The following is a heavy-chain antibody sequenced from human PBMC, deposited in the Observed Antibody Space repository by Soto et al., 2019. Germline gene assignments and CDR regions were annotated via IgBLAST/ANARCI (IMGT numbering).Heavy chain of an antibody. CDR1: GGSFSGYY. Sequence: QVQLQQWGAGLLKPSETLSLTCAVYGGSFSGYYWSWIRQPPGKGLEWIGEINHSGSTNYNPSLKSRVTISVDTSKNQFSLKLSSVTAADAAVYYCARDRRTDSSSWRPSYGMDVWGQGTTVTVSS. J-gene: IGHJ6*02. CDR3: ARDRRTDSSSWRPSYGMDV. CDR2: INHSGST. V-gene: IGHV4-34*01. D-gene: IGHD6-13*01.